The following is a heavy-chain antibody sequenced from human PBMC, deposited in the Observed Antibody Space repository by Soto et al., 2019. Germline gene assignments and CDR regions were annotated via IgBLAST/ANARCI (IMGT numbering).Heavy chain of an antibody. CDR2: ISAYIGNT. Sequence: QVQLVQSGAEVKKPGASVKVSCKASGYTFTSYGISWVRQAPGQGLEWMGWISAYIGNTNYAQKLQGRVTMTTDKSTSTAYMELRSLRSDDTAVYYCAREGVVPAARDPDYYYGMAVWGQGTTVTVSS. CDR1: GYTFTSYG. V-gene: IGHV1-18*01. D-gene: IGHD2-2*01. CDR3: AREGVVPAARDPDYYYGMAV. J-gene: IGHJ6*02.